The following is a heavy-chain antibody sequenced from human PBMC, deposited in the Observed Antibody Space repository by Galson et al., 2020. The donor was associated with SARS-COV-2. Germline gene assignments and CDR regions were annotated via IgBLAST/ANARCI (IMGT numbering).Heavy chain of an antibody. CDR1: GFTLCSYR. J-gene: IGHJ4*02. Sequence: GSLRLSSAASGFTLCSYRMYRVRQAPAQGLEWVSSISRSSSYINYADSVKGRFTISRDNAKNSLYLQMNSLGAEDTAVYECARDGISIAAKLEGWGQRTLVAVS. CDR2: ISRSSSYI. V-gene: IGHV3-21*01. CDR3: ARDGISIAAKLEG. D-gene: IGHD6-6*01.